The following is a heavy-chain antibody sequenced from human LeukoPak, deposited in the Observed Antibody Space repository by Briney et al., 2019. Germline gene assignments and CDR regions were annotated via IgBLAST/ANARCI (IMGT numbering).Heavy chain of an antibody. CDR3: TSAIGTSDF. J-gene: IGHJ4*02. CDR2: IKSRSDGGAT. V-gene: IGHV3-15*01. D-gene: IGHD1-1*01. Sequence: PGGSLRLSCTASGFTFNNAWMSWVRQAPGKGLEWVGRIKSRSDGGATDYAAPVTGRFTISRDDNRNTLCLEMNSLKTEDTAAYYGTSAIGTSDFWGQGTLVTVSS. CDR1: GFTFNNAW.